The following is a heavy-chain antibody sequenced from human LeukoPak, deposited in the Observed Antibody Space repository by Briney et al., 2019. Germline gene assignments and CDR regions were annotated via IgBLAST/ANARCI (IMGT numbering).Heavy chain of an antibody. CDR1: DGSISSALYY. D-gene: IGHD1-7*01. J-gene: IGHJ4*02. CDR2: IYTSGST. CDR3: ATLKLELRNGDY. Sequence: SQTLSLTCTVSDGSISSALYYWSWIRQPAGKGLEWIGRIYTSGSTNYNPSLKSRVTMSVDTSKNQFSLKLSSVTAADTAVYYCATLKLELRNGDYWGQGTLVTVSS. V-gene: IGHV4-61*02.